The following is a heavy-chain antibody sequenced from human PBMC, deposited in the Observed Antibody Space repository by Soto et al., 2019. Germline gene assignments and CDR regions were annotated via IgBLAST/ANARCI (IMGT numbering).Heavy chain of an antibody. CDR1: GDSMSSYY. D-gene: IGHD4-4*01. CDR2: IYYSGST. J-gene: IGHJ4*02. V-gene: IGHV4-59*01. Sequence: SETLSLTCTVSGDSMSSYYWSWIRQPPGKGLEWIGYIYYSGSTTYNPSLRSRVTMSVDTSKNQFSLRPSSVTAADTAVYYCARAKSNYQTFDHWGQGSQVTVSS. CDR3: ARAKSNYQTFDH.